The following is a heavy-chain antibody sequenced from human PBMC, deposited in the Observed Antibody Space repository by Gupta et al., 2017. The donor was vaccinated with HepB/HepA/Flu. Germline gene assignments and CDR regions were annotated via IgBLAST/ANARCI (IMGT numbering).Heavy chain of an antibody. J-gene: IGHJ3*02. V-gene: IGHV1-69*01. CDR2: IIPIFGTA. Sequence: QVQLVQSGAEVKKPGSSVKVSCKASGGTFSSYAISWVRQAPGQGLEWMGGIIPIFGTANYAQKFQGRVTITADESTSTAYMELSSLRSEDTAVYYCVFYGRPQEPAATSGGAFDIWGQGTMVTVSS. D-gene: IGHD2-2*01. CDR3: VFYGRPQEPAATSGGAFDI. CDR1: GGTFSSYA.